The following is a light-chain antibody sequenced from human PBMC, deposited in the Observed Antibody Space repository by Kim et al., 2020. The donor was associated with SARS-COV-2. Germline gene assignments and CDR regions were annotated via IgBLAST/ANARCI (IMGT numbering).Light chain of an antibody. J-gene: IGKJ1*01. CDR3: QQYGDYRWT. CDR1: QSVDSSY. Sequence: SPGDRATLSCRASQSVDSSYLAWYQQKPGQTPRLLIHGSSTRATGIPDRFSGSGSGTDFTLTISRLEPEDFAVYYCQQYGDYRWTFGQGTKVDIK. CDR2: GSS. V-gene: IGKV3-20*01.